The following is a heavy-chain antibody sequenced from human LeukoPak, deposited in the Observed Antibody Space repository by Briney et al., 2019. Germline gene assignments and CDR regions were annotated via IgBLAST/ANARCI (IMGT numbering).Heavy chain of an antibody. Sequence: AAVKVSCKASGGTFSSYAISWVRQAPGQGLEWMGWISAYNGNTNYAQKLQGRVTMTTDTSTSTAYMELRSLRSDDTAVYYCARVPDYYYDSSGYSVDYWGQGTLVTVSS. V-gene: IGHV1-18*01. D-gene: IGHD3-22*01. CDR1: GGTFSSYA. CDR2: ISAYNGNT. J-gene: IGHJ4*02. CDR3: ARVPDYYYDSSGYSVDY.